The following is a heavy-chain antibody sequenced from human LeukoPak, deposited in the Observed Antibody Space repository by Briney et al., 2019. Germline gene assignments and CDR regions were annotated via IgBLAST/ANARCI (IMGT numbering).Heavy chain of an antibody. D-gene: IGHD3-22*01. J-gene: IGHJ3*02. V-gene: IGHV1-46*01. CDR2: INPSGGST. CDR1: GYTFTSYY. CDR3: ARDYYDSSGPRGAFDI. Sequence: ASVKVSCKASGYTFTSYYMHWVRQAPGQGLEWMGIINPSGGSTSYAQKFQGRVTMTRDTSTSTVYMELSSLRSEDTAVYYCARDYYDSSGPRGAFDIWGQGTMVTVSS.